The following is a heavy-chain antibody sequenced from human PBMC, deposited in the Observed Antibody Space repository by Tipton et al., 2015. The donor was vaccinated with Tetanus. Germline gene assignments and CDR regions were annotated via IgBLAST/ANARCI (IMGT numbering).Heavy chain of an antibody. CDR3: RYAIRWSAFDY. D-gene: IGHD2-2*01. J-gene: IGHJ4*02. V-gene: IGHV3-30*03. Sequence: SLRLSCAASGFTFSNSGMHWVRQAPGKGLEWLAIISYDGNYQSYAESVKGRFTISRDNSKSTLFLQMNGLRAEDTAVYYCRYAIRWSAFDYWGLASVVIVSS. CDR1: GFTFSNSG. CDR2: ISYDGNYQ.